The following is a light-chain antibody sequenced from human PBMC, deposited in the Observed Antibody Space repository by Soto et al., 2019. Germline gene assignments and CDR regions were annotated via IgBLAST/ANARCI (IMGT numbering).Light chain of an antibody. Sequence: DIQMTQSPSTLSAYVGDRVTITCRASQSINNWLVWYQQKPGKAPKVLIYKASSLESGVPSRFSGSGSGTEFTLTISSLHPDDFATYYCQQYNTYWSFGQGTKVEIK. CDR2: KAS. CDR3: QQYNTYWS. V-gene: IGKV1-5*03. CDR1: QSINNW. J-gene: IGKJ1*01.